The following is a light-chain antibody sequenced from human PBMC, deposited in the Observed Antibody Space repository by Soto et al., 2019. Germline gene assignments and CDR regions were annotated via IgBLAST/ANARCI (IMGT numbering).Light chain of an antibody. Sequence: EIVLTQSPGTLSLSPGERATLSCRASQSVSSNLAWYQQKPGQAPRLLIYGASSRATGIPDRFSGSGSGTDFTLTISRLEPEDFAVYYCQQYGGSPPRFTFGPGTKVDI. V-gene: IGKV3-20*01. J-gene: IGKJ3*01. CDR3: QQYGGSPPRFT. CDR2: GAS. CDR1: QSVSSN.